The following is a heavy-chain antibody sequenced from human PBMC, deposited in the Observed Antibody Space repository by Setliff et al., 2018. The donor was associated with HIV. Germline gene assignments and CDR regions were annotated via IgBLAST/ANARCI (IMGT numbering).Heavy chain of an antibody. CDR2: INPNSGGT. J-gene: IGHJ6*02. CDR3: ARVRGHCTGGGCYSDYYGMDV. CDR1: GYTFSDYY. Sequence: ASVKVSCKASGYTFSDYYMHWVRQAPGQGLEWMGWINPNSGGTKSAQKFQGRVTMTWDTSISTYYMEVTRLKSDDTAVYYCARVRGHCTGGGCYSDYYGMDVWGQGTTVTSP. V-gene: IGHV1-2*02. D-gene: IGHD2-8*02.